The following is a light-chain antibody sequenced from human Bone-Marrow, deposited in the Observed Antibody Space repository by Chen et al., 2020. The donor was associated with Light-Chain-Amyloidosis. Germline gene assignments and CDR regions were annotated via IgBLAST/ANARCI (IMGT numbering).Light chain of an antibody. CDR3: GTWDSSLHSWL. CDR1: SSHLGERY. V-gene: IGLV1-51*01. Sequence: QPVLTQPPSVSAAPGLMVILPCTGGSSHLGERYVSWSHHLPYTAPRLFIFDNTRRPSGIPARFAGSKAGTSATLAICGLQTGDEGDYYCGTWDSSLHSWLFGGGTKLTVL. J-gene: IGLJ2*01. CDR2: DNT.